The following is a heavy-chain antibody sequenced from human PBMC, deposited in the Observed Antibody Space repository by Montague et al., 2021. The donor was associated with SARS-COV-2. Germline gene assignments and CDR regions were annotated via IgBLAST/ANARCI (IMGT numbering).Heavy chain of an antibody. CDR2: ISGRGSYT. J-gene: IGHJ4*02. Sequence: SLRLSCAASGFTFSDYYMSWIRQAPGKGLEWVSYISGRGSYTDYADSVKGRFTISRDNARKSLYLEMNSLRAEDTAVYYCARLVGVKSNRRDYFNYWGQGTLVTVSS. CDR3: ARLVGVKSNRRDYFNY. CDR1: GFTFSDYY. D-gene: IGHD1-14*01. V-gene: IGHV3-11*03.